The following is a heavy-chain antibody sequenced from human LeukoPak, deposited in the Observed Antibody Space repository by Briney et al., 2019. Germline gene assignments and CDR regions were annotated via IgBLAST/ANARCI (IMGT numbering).Heavy chain of an antibody. J-gene: IGHJ3*02. CDR2: IDAGKTT. CDR1: GGSMTYYH. V-gene: IGHV4-4*07. CDR3: ARDPWGEGARDAFDI. D-gene: IGHD3-16*01. Sequence: SMTLSLTCSVSGGSMTYYHWNWIRQSAGKGLEWIGRIDAGKTTYYNPSLKSRVTMSLDTSKNQFSLSLSSVTAADTAKYFCARDPWGEGARDAFDIWGQGTMVTVSS.